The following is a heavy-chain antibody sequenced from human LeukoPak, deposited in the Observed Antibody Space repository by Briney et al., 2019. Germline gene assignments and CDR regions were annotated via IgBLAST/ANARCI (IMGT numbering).Heavy chain of an antibody. V-gene: IGHV4-61*01. D-gene: IGHD3-22*01. CDR2: IYYSGST. Sequence: PSETLSLTCTVSGYSITSAYYWGWIRQPPGKGLEWIGYIYYSGSTNYNPSLKSRVTISVDTSKNQFSLKLSSVTAADTAVYYCARVRDYDSSGYPHYAFDIWGQGTMVTVSS. CDR1: GYSITSAYY. J-gene: IGHJ3*02. CDR3: ARVRDYDSSGYPHYAFDI.